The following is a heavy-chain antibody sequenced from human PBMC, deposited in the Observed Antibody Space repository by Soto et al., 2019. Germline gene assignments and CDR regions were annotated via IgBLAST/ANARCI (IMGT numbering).Heavy chain of an antibody. D-gene: IGHD6-6*01. Sequence: SLRLSCAASGFTFSSYGMHCVRQAPGKGLEWVAVISYDGSNKYYADSVKGRFTISRDNSKNTLYLQMNSLRAEDTAVYYCAKDHGSSSSLDYWGQGTRVTVYS. V-gene: IGHV3-30*18. CDR2: ISYDGSNK. CDR3: AKDHGSSSSLDY. J-gene: IGHJ4*02. CDR1: GFTFSSYG.